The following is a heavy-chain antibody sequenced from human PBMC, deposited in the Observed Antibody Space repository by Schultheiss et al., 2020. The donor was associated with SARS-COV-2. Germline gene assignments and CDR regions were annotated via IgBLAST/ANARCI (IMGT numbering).Heavy chain of an antibody. D-gene: IGHD2-2*01. Sequence: GGSLRLSCAASGFTFSSYAMSWVRQAPGKGLEWVSAISGSGGSTYYADSVKGRFTISRDNSKNTLYLQMNSLRAEDTAVYYCARRSHCSSTSCRYGFEYWGQGTLVTVSS. CDR1: GFTFSSYA. V-gene: IGHV3-23*01. J-gene: IGHJ4*02. CDR2: ISGSGGST. CDR3: ARRSHCSSTSCRYGFEY.